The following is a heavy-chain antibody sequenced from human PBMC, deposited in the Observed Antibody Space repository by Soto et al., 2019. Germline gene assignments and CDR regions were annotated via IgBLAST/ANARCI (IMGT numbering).Heavy chain of an antibody. CDR3: IRFSRSLSWYFDL. V-gene: IGHV3-73*02. CDR2: IRSKGNNYAT. D-gene: IGHD3-16*02. Sequence: VQLVESGGGLVQPGGSLKLSCAASGFNFRDSAMHWVRHASGKGLEWVGRIRSKGNNYATTYAASVKGRFTISRDDSKNTAYLQMNSLKTEDTAVYYCIRFSRSLSWYFDLWGRGTLVTVSS. CDR1: GFNFRDSA. J-gene: IGHJ2*01.